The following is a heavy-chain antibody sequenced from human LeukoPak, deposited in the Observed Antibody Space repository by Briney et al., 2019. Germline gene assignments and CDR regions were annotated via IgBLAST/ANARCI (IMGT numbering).Heavy chain of an antibody. CDR3: ASDYYDSSGYTYYFDY. CDR2: IYYSGST. J-gene: IGHJ4*02. V-gene: IGHV4-31*03. Sequence: SETLSLTCTVSGGSISSGGYYWSWIRQHPGKGLEWIGYIYYSGSTYYNPSLKSRVTISVDTSKNQFSLKPSSVTAADTAVYYCASDYYDSSGYTYYFDYWGQGTLVTVSS. CDR1: GGSISSGGYY. D-gene: IGHD3-22*01.